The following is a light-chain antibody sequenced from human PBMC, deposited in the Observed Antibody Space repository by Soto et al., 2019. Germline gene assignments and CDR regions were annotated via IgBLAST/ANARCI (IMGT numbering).Light chain of an antibody. CDR1: QSLLHSNVYNY. CDR2: LGS. J-gene: IGKJ1*01. Sequence: DIVMTQSPLSLPVTPGEPASISCRSSQSLLHSNVYNYLDWYLQKPGQSPQLLIYLGSNRSSGVPDRFSGSGSGTDLTLKISRVEAEDVGVYYCMQALQSPRTFGQGTKVEIK. V-gene: IGKV2-28*01. CDR3: MQALQSPRT.